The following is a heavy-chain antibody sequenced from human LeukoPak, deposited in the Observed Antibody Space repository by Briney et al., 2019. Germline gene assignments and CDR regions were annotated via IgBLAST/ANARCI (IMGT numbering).Heavy chain of an antibody. D-gene: IGHD6-19*01. Sequence: GGSLRLSCAASGFIFGNYSMNWVRQAPGKGLEWVSAITSSSSYIYYADSVKGRFTISRDNSKNTLYLQMNSLRAEDTAVYYCARDHSSGWYSDYFDYWGQGTLVTVSS. V-gene: IGHV3-21*01. CDR2: ITSSSSYI. CDR1: GFIFGNYS. J-gene: IGHJ4*02. CDR3: ARDHSSGWYSDYFDY.